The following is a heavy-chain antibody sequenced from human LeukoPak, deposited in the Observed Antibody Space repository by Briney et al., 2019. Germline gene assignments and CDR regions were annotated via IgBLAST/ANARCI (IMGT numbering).Heavy chain of an antibody. V-gene: IGHV3-53*05. CDR2: IYSGTTT. CDR3: AKELDTMFFDY. CDR1: GFSVGDKY. Sequence: GGSLRLSCAPSGFSVGDKYMAWVRQAPGKGLEWVSVIYSGTTTYYADSVKGRFTISRDSGRKSVYLQMNSLTTDDTAFYFCAKELDTMFFDYWGQGALVTVSS. J-gene: IGHJ4*02. D-gene: IGHD3-10*02.